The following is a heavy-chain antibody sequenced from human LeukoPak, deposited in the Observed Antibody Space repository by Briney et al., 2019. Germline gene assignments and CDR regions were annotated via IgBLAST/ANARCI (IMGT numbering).Heavy chain of an antibody. V-gene: IGHV4-39*07. Sequence: SETLPLTCSVSGGSISINSYYWDWIRQSPGKGLEWLGSLYFRGNTYYNPSLKSRVSMSVDTSKNQFSLRLKSVTAADTAVYFCVRQSSPFYFVDYWGQGIPVTVSS. D-gene: IGHD2/OR15-2a*01. CDR1: GGSISINSYY. J-gene: IGHJ4*02. CDR2: LYFRGNT. CDR3: VRQSSPFYFVDY.